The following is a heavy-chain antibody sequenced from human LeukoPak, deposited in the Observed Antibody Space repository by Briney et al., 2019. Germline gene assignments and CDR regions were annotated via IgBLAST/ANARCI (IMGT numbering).Heavy chain of an antibody. J-gene: IGHJ4*02. Sequence: GASVKVSCKASGYIFSNHGISWVRQAPGEGLEWMGWITTYKGNIAYAQKFQGRVTMTTDTSTSTAYMELSSLRSEDTAVYYCARRWSRFDYWGQGTLVTVSS. D-gene: IGHD5-24*01. CDR2: ITTYKGNI. CDR3: ARRWSRFDY. V-gene: IGHV1-18*01. CDR1: GYIFSNHG.